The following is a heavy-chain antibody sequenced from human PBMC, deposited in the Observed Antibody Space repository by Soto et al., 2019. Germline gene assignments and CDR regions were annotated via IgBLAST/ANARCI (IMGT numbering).Heavy chain of an antibody. D-gene: IGHD3-3*01. CDR3: ARTNYDFWSGYPIGNWFDP. CDR2: ISAYNGNT. J-gene: IGHJ5*02. V-gene: IGHV1-18*01. CDR1: GYTFTSCG. Sequence: GASVKVSCKASGYTFTSCGISWVRQAPGQGLEWMGWISAYNGNTNYAQKLQGRVTMTTDTSTSTAYMEPRSLRSDDTAVYYCARTNYDFWSGYPIGNWFDPLGQGTLVTVSS.